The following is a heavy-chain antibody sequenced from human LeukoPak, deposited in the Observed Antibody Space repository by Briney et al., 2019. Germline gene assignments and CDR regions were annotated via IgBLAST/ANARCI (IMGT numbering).Heavy chain of an antibody. CDR3: ARDPHWGAGYFDF. D-gene: IGHD1-26*01. CDR2: IKHDGSEN. J-gene: IGHJ4*02. Sequence: GGSLRLSCAASGFIFSSYGMSWVRQAPGKGLEWVANIKHDGSENYYVDSVKGRFTISVDSAKRSLYLQMNSLKDEDTAVYYCARDPHWGAGYFDFWGQGALVTVSS. V-gene: IGHV3-7*01. CDR1: GFIFSSYG.